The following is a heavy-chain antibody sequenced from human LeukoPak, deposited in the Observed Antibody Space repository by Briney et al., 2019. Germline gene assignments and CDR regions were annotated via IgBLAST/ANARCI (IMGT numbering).Heavy chain of an antibody. CDR2: IIPIFGTA. J-gene: IGHJ3*02. D-gene: IGHD1-14*01. CDR1: GGTFSSYA. Sequence: ASVKVSCKAYGGTFSSYAISWVRQAPGQGLEWMGGIIPIFGTANYAQKFQGRVTITADKSTSTAYMELSSLRSEDTAVYYCARAQGITLAFDIWGQGTMVTVSS. CDR3: ARAQGITLAFDI. V-gene: IGHV1-69*06.